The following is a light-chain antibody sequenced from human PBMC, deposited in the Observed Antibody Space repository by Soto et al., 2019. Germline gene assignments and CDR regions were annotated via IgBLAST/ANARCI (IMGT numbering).Light chain of an antibody. CDR3: QQANSFPRT. Sequence: IQITHSPSSLFASVGDRVNISCRLDQSISSWLDWYQQKPGKAPKRLLYAASSLQSGVPSRFMGSGAGTDFTLTINNLQPEDFATYYCQQANSFPRTFGPGTKVDIK. CDR1: QSISSW. J-gene: IGKJ3*01. V-gene: IGKV1-12*01. CDR2: AAS.